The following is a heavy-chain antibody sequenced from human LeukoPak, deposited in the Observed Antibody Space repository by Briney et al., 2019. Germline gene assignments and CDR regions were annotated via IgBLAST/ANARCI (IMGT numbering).Heavy chain of an antibody. D-gene: IGHD7-27*01. J-gene: IGHJ4*02. Sequence: GSLRLPCAASWFTFSSYTMSWVRQAPGEGLEWVSTITTSDGNTYYADSVKGRFTVSRDNSKNTLYLQMNSLRAEDTAVYYCAKDGGLWVSAHWGDSWGRGTLVTVSS. CDR3: AKDGGLWVSAHWGDS. CDR1: WFTFSSYT. V-gene: IGHV3-23*01. CDR2: ITTSDGNT.